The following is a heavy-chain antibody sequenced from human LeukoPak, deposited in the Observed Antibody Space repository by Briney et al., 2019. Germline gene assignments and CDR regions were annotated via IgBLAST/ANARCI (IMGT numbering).Heavy chain of an antibody. V-gene: IGHV3-21*01. CDR3: ANLQHPDPVDY. J-gene: IGHJ4*02. CDR1: GFTFSSYS. D-gene: IGHD5-18*01. CDR2: ISSSSYI. Sequence: PGGSLRLSCAASGFTFSSYSMNWVRQAPGKGLEWVSSISSSSYIYYADSVKGRFTISRDNAKNSLYLQMNSLRAEDTAVYYCANLQHPDPVDYWGQGTLVTVSS.